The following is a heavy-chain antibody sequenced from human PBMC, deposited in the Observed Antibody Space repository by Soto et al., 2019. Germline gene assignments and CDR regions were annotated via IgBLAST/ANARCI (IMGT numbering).Heavy chain of an antibody. Sequence: ASVKVSCKASGYTFTSYYMHWVRQAPGQGLEWMGIINPSGGSTSYAQKFQGRVTMTRDTATSTVYMELSSLRSEDTAVYYCASSIRYDCVWARYRGGSTFDIWGQGTMVTVSS. CDR1: GYTFTSYY. D-gene: IGHD3-16*02. CDR3: ASSIRYDCVWARYRGGSTFDI. V-gene: IGHV1-46*01. CDR2: INPSGGST. J-gene: IGHJ3*02.